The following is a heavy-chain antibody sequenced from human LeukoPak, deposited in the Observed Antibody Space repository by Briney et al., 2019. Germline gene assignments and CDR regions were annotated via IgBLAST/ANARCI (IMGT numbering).Heavy chain of an antibody. CDR3: ARTPSPHVDTGGYYSDY. D-gene: IGHD5-18*01. Sequence: GGSLRLSCAASGFTFSSYAMHWVRQAPGKGLEYVSAISSNGGSTYYANSVKGRFTISRDNSKNTLYLQMGSLRAEDMAVYYCARTPSPHVDTGGYYSDYWGQGTLVTVSS. CDR1: GFTFSSYA. V-gene: IGHV3-64*01. J-gene: IGHJ4*02. CDR2: ISSNGGST.